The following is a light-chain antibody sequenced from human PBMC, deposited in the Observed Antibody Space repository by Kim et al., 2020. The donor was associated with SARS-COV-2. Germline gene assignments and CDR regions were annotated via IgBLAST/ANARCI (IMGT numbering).Light chain of an antibody. Sequence: QSALTQPPSASGSPGQSVTISCTGTSSDVGGYNYVSWYQQHPGKAPKLMIYEVNKRPSGVPDRFSGSKSGNTASLTVSGLQADDEADYYCSSYVGANRLLFGGGTQLTVL. V-gene: IGLV2-8*01. CDR2: EVN. CDR1: SSDVGGYNY. CDR3: SSYVGANRLL. J-gene: IGLJ3*02.